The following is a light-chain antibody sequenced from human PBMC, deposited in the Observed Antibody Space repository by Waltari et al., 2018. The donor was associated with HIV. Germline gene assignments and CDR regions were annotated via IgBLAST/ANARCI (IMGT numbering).Light chain of an antibody. CDR2: SNN. Sequence: QSVLTQPPSASGTPGPRVTIHCSGSSPNIGRTPVNWYQQLPGTAPKLLIYSNNQRPSGVPDRFSGSKSGTSASLAISGLQSEDEADYYCAAWDGSLNGHVVFGGGTKLTVL. J-gene: IGLJ2*01. CDR1: SPNIGRTP. CDR3: AAWDGSLNGHVV. V-gene: IGLV1-44*01.